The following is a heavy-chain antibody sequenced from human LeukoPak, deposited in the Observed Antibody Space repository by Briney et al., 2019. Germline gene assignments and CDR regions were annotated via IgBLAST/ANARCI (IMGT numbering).Heavy chain of an antibody. J-gene: IGHJ4*02. D-gene: IGHD3-22*01. Sequence: GGSLRLSCAASGFTFSSYAMSWVRQAPGKGLEWVSAISGSGGSTYYADSVKGRFTISRDNSKNTLYLQMNSLRAEDTAVYYCAKTQYYYDSSGYYSSLYFDYWGQGTLVTVSS. CDR2: ISGSGGST. V-gene: IGHV3-23*01. CDR1: GFTFSSYA. CDR3: AKTQYYYDSSGYYSSLYFDY.